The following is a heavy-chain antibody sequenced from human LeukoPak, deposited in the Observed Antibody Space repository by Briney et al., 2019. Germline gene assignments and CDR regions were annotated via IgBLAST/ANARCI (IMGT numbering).Heavy chain of an antibody. Sequence: SETLSLTCAVYGGSFSGYYWSWIRQPPGKGLEWIGEINHSGSTNYNPSLKSRVTISVDTSKNQFSLKLSSVTAADTAVYYCARVVGLTTHIPYYYYYYMDVWGKGTTVTVSS. J-gene: IGHJ6*03. V-gene: IGHV4-34*01. CDR3: ARVVGLTTHIPYYYYYYMDV. CDR1: GGSFSGYY. CDR2: INHSGST. D-gene: IGHD4-17*01.